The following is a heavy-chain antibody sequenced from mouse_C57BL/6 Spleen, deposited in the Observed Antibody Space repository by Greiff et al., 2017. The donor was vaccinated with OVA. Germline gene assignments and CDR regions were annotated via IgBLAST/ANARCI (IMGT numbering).Heavy chain of an antibody. D-gene: IGHD2-13*01. CDR3: AKGLEAFAY. CDR2: ISYDGSN. V-gene: IGHV3-6*01. Sequence: ESGPGLVKPSQSLSLTCSVTGYSITSGYYWNWIRQFPGNKLEWMGYISYDGSNNYNPSLKNRISITRDTSKNQFFLKLNSVTTEDTATYYCAKGLEAFAYWGQGTLVTVSA. CDR1: GYSITSGYY. J-gene: IGHJ3*01.